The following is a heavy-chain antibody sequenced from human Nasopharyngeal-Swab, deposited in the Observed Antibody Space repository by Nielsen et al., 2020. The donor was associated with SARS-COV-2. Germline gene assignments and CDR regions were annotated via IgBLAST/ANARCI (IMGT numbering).Heavy chain of an antibody. Sequence: GESLKISCAASGFTFSSYDMHWVRQATGKGLEWVSAISGGAGSTYYADSVKGRFTISRDNSKNTLYLQLNSLGAEDTAAYFCAKGPRYNWDYPSTYFDYWGQGTLVTVSS. CDR3: AKGPRYNWDYPSTYFDY. J-gene: IGHJ4*02. D-gene: IGHD1-7*01. CDR1: GFTFSSYD. CDR2: ISGGAGST. V-gene: IGHV3-23*01.